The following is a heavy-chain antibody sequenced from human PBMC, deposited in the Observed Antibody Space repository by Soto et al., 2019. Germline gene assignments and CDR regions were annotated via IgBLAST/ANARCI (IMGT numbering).Heavy chain of an antibody. D-gene: IGHD6-13*01. V-gene: IGHV3-23*01. CDR1: GFTFSSYA. J-gene: IGHJ6*02. CDR3: AKSGGSSWYYYGMDV. CDR2: ISGSGGST. Sequence: GGSLRLSCAASGFTFSSYAMSWVRQAPGEGLEWVSAISGSGGSTYYADSVKGRFTISRDNSKNTLYLQMNSLRAEDTAVYYCAKSGGSSWYYYGMDVWGQGTTVTVSS.